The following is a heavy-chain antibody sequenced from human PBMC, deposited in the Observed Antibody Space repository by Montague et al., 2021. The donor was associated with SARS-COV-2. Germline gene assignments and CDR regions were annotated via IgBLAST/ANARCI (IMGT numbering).Heavy chain of an antibody. CDR3: ARDSLFRSGYSSGWPDY. D-gene: IGHD6-19*01. Sequence: SLRLSCAASGFTFSSYEMNWVRQAPGKVLEWVSYISSSGSTIYYADSVKGRFTISRDNAKNSLYLQMNSLRTEDTAVYYCARDSLFRSGYSSGWPDYWGQGTLVTVSS. J-gene: IGHJ4*02. V-gene: IGHV3-48*03. CDR2: ISSSGSTI. CDR1: GFTFSSYE.